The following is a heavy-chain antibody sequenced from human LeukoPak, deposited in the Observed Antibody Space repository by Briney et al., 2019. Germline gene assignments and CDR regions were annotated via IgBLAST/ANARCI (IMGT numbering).Heavy chain of an antibody. CDR1: GCSISSYY. J-gene: IGHJ3*02. CDR2: IYYSGST. Sequence: SETLSLTCTVSGCSISSYYWSWIRQPPGKGLEWVGYIYYSGSTNYNPSLKSRVTISVDTSKNQFSLKLSSVTAADTAVYYCAREDTAKDAFDIWGQGTMVTVSS. CDR3: AREDTAKDAFDI. V-gene: IGHV4-59*01. D-gene: IGHD5-18*01.